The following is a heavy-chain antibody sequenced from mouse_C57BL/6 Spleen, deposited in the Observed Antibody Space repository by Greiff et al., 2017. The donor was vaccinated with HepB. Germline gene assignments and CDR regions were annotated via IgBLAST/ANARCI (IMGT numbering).Heavy chain of an antibody. CDR3: GYGDDVGTEGMDY. V-gene: IGHV1-53*01. Sequence: QVQLQQSGTELVKPGASVKLSCKASGYTFTSYCMHWVKQRPGQGLEWIGIIKPSNGGTNYNEKFKSKATLTVDKSSSTAYMQISSLTSEDSAVYYCGYGDDVGTEGMDYWGQGTSVTVSS. CDR1: GYTFTSYC. J-gene: IGHJ4*01. D-gene: IGHD2-2*01. CDR2: IKPSNGGT.